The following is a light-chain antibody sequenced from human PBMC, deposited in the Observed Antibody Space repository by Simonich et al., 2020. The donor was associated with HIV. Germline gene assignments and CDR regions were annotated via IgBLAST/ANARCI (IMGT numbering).Light chain of an antibody. V-gene: IGKV1-33*01. Sequence: DIQMTQSPSSLSASVRDRVTITCQASQDISNYLNWYQQKPGKAPKLLIYAASTLQSGVPSRFSGSGSGTDFTFTISSLQSEDIATYYCQQYDNLPLTFGGGTKVEIK. CDR2: AAS. CDR3: QQYDNLPLT. CDR1: QDISNY. J-gene: IGKJ4*01.